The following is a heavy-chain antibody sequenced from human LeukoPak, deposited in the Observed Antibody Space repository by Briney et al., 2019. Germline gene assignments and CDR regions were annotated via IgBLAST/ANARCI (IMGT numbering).Heavy chain of an antibody. CDR3: ARGRLRGYNWFDP. D-gene: IGHD4-23*01. Sequence: EASVKVSCKTSGYTFTGYYMHWVRQAPGQGLEWMGWINPNSGGTNYAQEFQGRVTITRDTSASTAYMELSSLRSEDMAVYYCARGRLRGYNWFDPWGQGTLVTVSS. CDR1: GYTFTGYY. J-gene: IGHJ5*02. CDR2: INPNSGGT. V-gene: IGHV1-2*02.